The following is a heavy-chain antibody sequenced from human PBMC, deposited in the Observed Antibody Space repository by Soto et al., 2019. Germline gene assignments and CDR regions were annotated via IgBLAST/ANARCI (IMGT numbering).Heavy chain of an antibody. D-gene: IGHD5-12*01. J-gene: IGHJ5*01. CDR2: ISVRGDVI. CDR3: ARERAPDIRFDS. V-gene: IGHV3-11*01. Sequence: QVQLVESGGGLVKPGGSLRLSCAASGLTFTDYYMSWIRQIPGKGLEWISYISVRGDVIHYIDSVKGRFTISRDNAKNSVFLQMDSLRVEDSAIYYCARERAPDIRFDSWGQGTLVTVSS. CDR1: GLTFTDYY.